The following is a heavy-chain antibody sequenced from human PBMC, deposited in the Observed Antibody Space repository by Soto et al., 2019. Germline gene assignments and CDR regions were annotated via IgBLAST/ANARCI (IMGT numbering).Heavy chain of an antibody. V-gene: IGHV1-46*01. CDR3: ARDLSPPRVQLVFAAGSDYYNYYGMDV. J-gene: IGHJ6*02. D-gene: IGHD6-6*01. CDR1: GYTFTSYY. CDR2: INPSGGST. Sequence: GASVKVSCKASGYTFTSYYMHWVRQAPGQGLEWMGIINPSGGSTSYAQKFQGRVSMTRDTSTSTVYMVLSSLRAEDTDVYYCARDLSPPRVQLVFAAGSDYYNYYGMDVWGQGTTVTVSS.